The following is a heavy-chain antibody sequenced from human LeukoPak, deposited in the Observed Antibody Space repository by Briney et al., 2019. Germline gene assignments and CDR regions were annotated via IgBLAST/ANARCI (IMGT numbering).Heavy chain of an antibody. CDR2: IYYSGST. CDR3: ARTYCSGGSCYYIDY. Sequence: SETLSLTRTVSGGSIISSSYYWCWIRQPPGKGLEWIGSIYYSGSTYYNPSLKSRVTISVDTSKNQFSLKLSSVTAADTAVYYCARTYCSGGSCYYIDYWGQGTLVTVSS. CDR1: GGSIISSSYY. D-gene: IGHD2-15*01. J-gene: IGHJ4*02. V-gene: IGHV4-39*01.